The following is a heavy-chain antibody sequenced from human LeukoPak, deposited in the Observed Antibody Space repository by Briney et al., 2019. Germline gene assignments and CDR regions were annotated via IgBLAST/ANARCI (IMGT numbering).Heavy chain of an antibody. CDR1: GGSINSYY. CDR3: TRVSIHGDSDY. Sequence: PSETLSLTCTVSGGSINSYYWSWIRQSPGKGLEWIGYIYYTGRTKYNPSVQSRVTISVSLNLRSVTSADTAVYFCTRVSIHGDSDYWGQGTLVTVSS. V-gene: IGHV4-59*01. CDR2: IYYTGRT. J-gene: IGHJ4*02.